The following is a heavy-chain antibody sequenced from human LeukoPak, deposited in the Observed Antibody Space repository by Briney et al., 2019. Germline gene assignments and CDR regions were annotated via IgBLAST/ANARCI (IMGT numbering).Heavy chain of an antibody. CDR3: ARDGAAAGTLGYYYYYYMDV. Sequence: PGGSLRLSCAASEFTFSSYAMHWVRQAPGKGLEWVAFIRYDGSNKYYADSVKGRFTISRDNSKNTLYLQMNSLRAEDTAVYYCARDGAAAGTLGYYYYYYMDVWGKGTTVTVSS. CDR1: EFTFSSYA. J-gene: IGHJ6*03. D-gene: IGHD6-13*01. CDR2: IRYDGSNK. V-gene: IGHV3-30*02.